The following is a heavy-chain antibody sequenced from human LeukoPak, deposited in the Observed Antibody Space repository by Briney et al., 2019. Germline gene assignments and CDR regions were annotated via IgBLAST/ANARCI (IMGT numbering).Heavy chain of an antibody. J-gene: IGHJ4*02. CDR2: ISGSAGST. CDR1: GFTFSSYA. CDR3: AKGKSPSIAAAGTYLFDY. Sequence: GGSLRLSCAASGFTFSSYAMSWVRQGPGKGLEWVSTISGSAGSTYYADSVKGRFTISRDNSKDTLYLQMTSLRAEDTAVYYCAKGKSPSIAAAGTYLFDYWGQGTLVTVSS. V-gene: IGHV3-23*01. D-gene: IGHD6-13*01.